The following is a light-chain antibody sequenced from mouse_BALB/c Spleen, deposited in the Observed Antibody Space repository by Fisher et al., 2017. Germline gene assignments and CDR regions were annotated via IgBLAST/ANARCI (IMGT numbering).Light chain of an antibody. CDR2: DTS. Sequence: IVLTQSPAIMSASPGEKVTMTCRASSSVSSSYLHWYQQKSGTSPKRWIYDTSKLASGVPARFSGSGSGTSYSLTISSMEAEDVATYYCQQWSSYPPTFGGGTKLEIK. V-gene: IGKV4-59*01. CDR3: QQWSSYPPT. J-gene: IGKJ2*01. CDR1: SSVSS.